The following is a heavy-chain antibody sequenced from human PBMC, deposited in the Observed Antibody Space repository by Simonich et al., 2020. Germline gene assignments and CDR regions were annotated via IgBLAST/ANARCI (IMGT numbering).Heavy chain of an antibody. J-gene: IGHJ4*02. Sequence: QVQLQESGPGLVKPSETLSLTCAVSGYSISSGYYWGWIRQPPGKGLEWIGSIYHGGSTSYNPSLTSRVTISVDTSKNQFSLKLSSVTAADTAVYYCARDYYGGNYYFDYWGQGTLVTVSS. CDR1: GYSISSGYY. D-gene: IGHD2-21*02. CDR3: ARDYYGGNYYFDY. CDR2: IYHGGST. V-gene: IGHV4-38-2*02.